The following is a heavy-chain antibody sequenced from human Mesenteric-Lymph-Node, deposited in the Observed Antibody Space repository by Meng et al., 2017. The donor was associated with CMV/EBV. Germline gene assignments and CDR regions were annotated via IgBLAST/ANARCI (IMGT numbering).Heavy chain of an antibody. D-gene: IGHD6-13*01. CDR2: IYYSGST. CDR3: ARDDGSSWSNWFDP. CDR1: GGSISSYY. V-gene: IGHV4-59*01. J-gene: IGHJ5*02. Sequence: SETLSLTCTVSGGSISSYYWSWIRQPPGKGLEWIGYIYYSGSTNYNPSLKSRVTISVDTSKNQFSLKLSYVTAADPAVYYCARDDGSSWSNWFDPWGQGTLVTVSS.